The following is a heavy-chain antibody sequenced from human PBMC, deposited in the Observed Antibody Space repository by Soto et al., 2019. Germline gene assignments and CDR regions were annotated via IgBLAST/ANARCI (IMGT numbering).Heavy chain of an antibody. CDR1: RFIFSSFG. Sequence: QVQLLESGGGMVQPGRSLRLSCTASRFIFSSFGMHWVRQAPGKGLEWVAFISYDESKKYYGDSVKGRFTISRDNSKNTLYLQMNSLRGEDTAVYYCAKETRRGIVPVITTSFDYWGQGTLVTVSS. J-gene: IGHJ4*02. V-gene: IGHV3-30*18. D-gene: IGHD3-22*01. CDR3: AKETRRGIVPVITTSFDY. CDR2: ISYDESKK.